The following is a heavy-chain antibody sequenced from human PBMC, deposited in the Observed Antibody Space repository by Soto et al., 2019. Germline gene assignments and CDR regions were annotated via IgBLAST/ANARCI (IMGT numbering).Heavy chain of an antibody. D-gene: IGHD2-21*02. V-gene: IGHV4-31*03. CDR1: GSSISGGGYY. J-gene: IGHJ4*02. CDR3: ARASECWAFIDCFAWLDD. CDR2: ISXSGSP. Sequence: PSETLSISCTVSGSSISGGGYYWSWIRQDPVKGPEWIGYISXSGSPNYNLSLTGRVIMSLDTSKKQCSMKLTSVTAADTTVYYCARASECWAFIDCFAWLDDLGQRSLVTVSS.